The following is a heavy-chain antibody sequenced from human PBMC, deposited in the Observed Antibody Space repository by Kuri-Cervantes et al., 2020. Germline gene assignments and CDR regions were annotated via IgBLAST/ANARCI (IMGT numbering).Heavy chain of an antibody. Sequence: GGSLRLSCAASGFTFSSYAMHWVRQAPGKGLEWVAVISYDGSNKYYADSVKGRFTISRDNAKNALYLQMNSLRAEDTAIYYCARPSPVVGVSAYWGQGTLVTVSS. J-gene: IGHJ4*02. CDR1: GFTFSSYA. CDR3: ARPSPVVGVSAY. D-gene: IGHD2-8*01. V-gene: IGHV3-30-3*01. CDR2: ISYDGSNK.